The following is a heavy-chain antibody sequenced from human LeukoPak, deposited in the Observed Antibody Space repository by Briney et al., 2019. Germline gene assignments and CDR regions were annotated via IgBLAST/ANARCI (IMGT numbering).Heavy chain of an antibody. V-gene: IGHV5-51*01. CDR3: ASAGDTSDYFYFSAFDI. Sequence: GESLKISCKGSGYSFTNYWIGWVRQMPGKGLEWMGIIYPADSDTRYSPSFQGQVTISADKSISTAYLQWSSLKASGTAVYYCASAGDTSDYFYFSAFDIWGQGTMVTVSS. J-gene: IGHJ3*02. CDR1: GYSFTNYW. D-gene: IGHD3-22*01. CDR2: IYPADSDT.